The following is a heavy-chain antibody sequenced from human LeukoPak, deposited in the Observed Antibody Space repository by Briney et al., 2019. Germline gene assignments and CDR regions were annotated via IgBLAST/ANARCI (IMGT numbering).Heavy chain of an antibody. CDR1: GYSFTSYW. D-gene: IGHD1-26*01. CDR2: IYPGDSDA. J-gene: IGHJ4*02. Sequence: GESLKISCKGSGYSFTSYWIGWVRQMPGKGLRWMGIIYPGDSDARYSPSFQGQVTISADKSISTAYLQWSSLKASDTAMYYCARRRDLYSGSYYPFDYWGQGTLVTVSS. V-gene: IGHV5-51*01. CDR3: ARRRDLYSGSYYPFDY.